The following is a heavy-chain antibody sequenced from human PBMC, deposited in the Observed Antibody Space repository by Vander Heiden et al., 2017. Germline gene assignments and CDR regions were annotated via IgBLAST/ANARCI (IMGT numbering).Heavy chain of an antibody. CDR2: IIPIFGTA. D-gene: IGHD6-19*01. V-gene: IGHV1-69*12. CDR1: GGTFTSYA. Sequence: QLQLVQSGAEVKKPGSSVKLSCQASGGTFTSYATSWVRQAPGQGLECMGGIIPIFGTANYAQKFQGRVTITADESTSTAYMELSSLRSEDTAVYYCARVWAPGYSSGWLDYWGQGSLVTVSS. J-gene: IGHJ4*02. CDR3: ARVWAPGYSSGWLDY.